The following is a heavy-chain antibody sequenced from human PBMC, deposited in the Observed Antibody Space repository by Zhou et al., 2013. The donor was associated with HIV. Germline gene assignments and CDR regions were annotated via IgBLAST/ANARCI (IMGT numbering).Heavy chain of an antibody. J-gene: IGHJ3*02. Sequence: QVQLVQSGAEVKKPGASVKVSCKASGYTFTIYFMHWVRQAPGQGLEWMGIINPSGGSTSYAQKFQGRVTMTRDTSTSTVYMELSSLRSEDTAVYYCARRGQFKSDDYGDYSDAFDIWGQGTMVTVSS. V-gene: IGHV1-46*01. CDR3: ARRGQFKSDDYGDYSDAFDI. CDR2: INPSGGST. D-gene: IGHD4-17*01. CDR1: GYTFTIYF.